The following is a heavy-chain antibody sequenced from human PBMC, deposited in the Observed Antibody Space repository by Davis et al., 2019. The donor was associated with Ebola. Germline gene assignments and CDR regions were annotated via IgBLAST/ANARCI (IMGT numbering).Heavy chain of an antibody. CDR1: GGSINKYY. CDR3: VRHGGSHPGMDDYTFDL. D-gene: IGHD3-16*01. CDR2: IFSSGTT. Sequence: MPGGSLRLSCTVSGGSINKYYWSWIRQPPGKGLEWIGSIFSSGTTNYNPSLKSRLTMSADTSRNQFSLDLTSVSAADTAVYYCVRHGGSHPGMDDYTFDLWGQGIRLTVSS. J-gene: IGHJ5*02. V-gene: IGHV4-59*01.